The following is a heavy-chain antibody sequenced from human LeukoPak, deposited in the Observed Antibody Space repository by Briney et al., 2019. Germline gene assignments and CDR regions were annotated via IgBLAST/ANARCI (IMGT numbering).Heavy chain of an antibody. CDR3: ARARIAVAGPTVDY. CDR1: GGSVSSGTYN. J-gene: IGHJ4*02. Sequence: SETLSLTCTVSGGSVSSGTYNWSWIRQPPGKGLEWTGNIYYSGSTNYNPSLKSRVTISVDTSKNQFSLKLSSVTAADTAGYYCARARIAVAGPTVDYWGQGTLVTVSS. CDR2: IYYSGST. V-gene: IGHV4-61*01. D-gene: IGHD6-19*01.